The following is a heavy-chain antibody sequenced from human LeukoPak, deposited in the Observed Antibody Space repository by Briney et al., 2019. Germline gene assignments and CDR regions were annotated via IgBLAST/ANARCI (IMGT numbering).Heavy chain of an antibody. D-gene: IGHD3-22*01. V-gene: IGHV4-4*07. CDR3: ARADYYDSSGYLFDY. CDR2: IYSSGNT. CDR1: GGSISGYY. J-gene: IGHJ4*02. Sequence: SETLSLTCVVSGGSISGYYWNWIRQSAGKGLEWIGRIYSSGNTTYNPSLESRVSMSVETSKKQLSLRLSSVTAADTAVYYCARADYYDSSGYLFDYWGQGTLVTVSS.